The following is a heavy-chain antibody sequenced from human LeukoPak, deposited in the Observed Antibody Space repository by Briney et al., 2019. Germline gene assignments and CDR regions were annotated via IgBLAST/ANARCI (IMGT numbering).Heavy chain of an antibody. D-gene: IGHD3-10*01. V-gene: IGHV3-53*01. J-gene: IGHJ4*02. Sequence: GGSLRLSCAASGLTGSHNYVSWVRQAPGKGLEWVSAIHTSGDTCYADSVKGRFTISRDNAKNSLYLQMNSLRAEDTAVYYCARDDSSGSPYRPFDYWGQGTLVTVSS. CDR2: IHTSGDT. CDR1: GLTGSHNY. CDR3: ARDDSSGSPYRPFDY.